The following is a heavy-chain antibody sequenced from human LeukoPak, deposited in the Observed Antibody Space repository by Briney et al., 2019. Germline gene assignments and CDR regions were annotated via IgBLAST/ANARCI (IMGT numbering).Heavy chain of an antibody. CDR1: GFTFSNHG. Sequence: SGGSLRLSCAASGFTFSNHGMHWVRQAPGKGLEWVAVLWYDGSNEFYADSVKGRFTISRDNSENTVHLRMNSLRAEDTAVYYCARSGNSFDSSGGGKIDYWGQGTLVTVSS. CDR3: ARSGNSFDSSGGGKIDY. D-gene: IGHD3-22*01. V-gene: IGHV3-33*01. J-gene: IGHJ4*02. CDR2: LWYDGSNE.